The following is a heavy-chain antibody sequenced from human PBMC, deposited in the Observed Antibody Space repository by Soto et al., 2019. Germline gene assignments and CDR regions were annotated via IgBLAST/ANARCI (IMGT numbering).Heavy chain of an antibody. V-gene: IGHV3-9*01. CDR1: GFVFGDFT. CDR2: ISWNSGST. Sequence: PGGSLRLSCAAFGFVFGDFTMYWVRQTPGKGLEWVSGISWNSGSTDYADSVKDRFTISRDNAKNSLHLQMNSLKPDDTAFYYCVKDIRWQNYYDSSGSLDFWGHGTLVTSPQ. D-gene: IGHD3-22*01. J-gene: IGHJ4*01. CDR3: VKDIRWQNYYDSSGSLDF.